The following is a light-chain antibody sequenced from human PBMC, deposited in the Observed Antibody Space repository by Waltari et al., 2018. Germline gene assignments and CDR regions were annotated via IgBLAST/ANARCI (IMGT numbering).Light chain of an antibody. Sequence: EIVLTQSPGTLSLSPGERATLSCRASQSVSSHYLAWFQQKPGQAPRLLIYGASSRATGIPDRFSGSGSGTDFTLTISRLEPEDFAVYYCQEYDDSPPWTFGQGTKVEIK. V-gene: IGKV3-20*01. J-gene: IGKJ1*01. CDR2: GAS. CDR3: QEYDDSPPWT. CDR1: QSVSSHY.